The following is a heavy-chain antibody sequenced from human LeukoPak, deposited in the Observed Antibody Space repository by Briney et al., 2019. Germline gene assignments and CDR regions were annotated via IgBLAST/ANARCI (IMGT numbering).Heavy chain of an antibody. CDR3: ARVYSYGYNY. J-gene: IGHJ4*02. D-gene: IGHD5-18*01. V-gene: IGHV3-48*01. Sequence: GGSLRLSCAASGFTVSSNYMSWVRQAPGKGLEWVSYIGSSGTTIYYADSVKGRFTISRDNAKNSLYLQMNSLRADDTAVYYCARVYSYGYNYWGQGTLVTVSS. CDR2: IGSSGTTI. CDR1: GFTVSSNY.